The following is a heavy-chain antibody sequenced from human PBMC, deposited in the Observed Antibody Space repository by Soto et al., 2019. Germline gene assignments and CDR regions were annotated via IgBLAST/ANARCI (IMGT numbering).Heavy chain of an antibody. J-gene: IGHJ4*02. D-gene: IGHD3-10*01. CDR3: AKTTPYYYQGTVSPYYFDY. CDR1: GYDFTKYW. CDR2: IYPRDSDT. V-gene: IGHV5-51*01. Sequence: GESLKISCRVSGYDFTKYWLAWVRQAPGKGLEWIGIIYPRDSDTKYSLSFQGQVTISVDKSISTAYLHWSSLKASDTAVYFCAKTTPYYYQGTVSPYYFDYWGQGALVTVSS.